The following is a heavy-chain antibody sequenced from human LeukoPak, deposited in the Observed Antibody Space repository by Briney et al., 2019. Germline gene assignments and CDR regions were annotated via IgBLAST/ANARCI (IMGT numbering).Heavy chain of an antibody. D-gene: IGHD4/OR15-4a*01. Sequence: QTGRSLRLSCAASGFSFSSYDMHWARQAPGKGLEWVAVISSDGSNKHYGDAVKGRFTVSRDSSENTVDLQMSTLRAEDTAVYYCAKDNDYGGYSYGMDVWGRGTTVIVSS. V-gene: IGHV3-30*18. CDR2: ISSDGSNK. CDR3: AKDNDYGGYSYGMDV. CDR1: GFSFSSYD. J-gene: IGHJ6*02.